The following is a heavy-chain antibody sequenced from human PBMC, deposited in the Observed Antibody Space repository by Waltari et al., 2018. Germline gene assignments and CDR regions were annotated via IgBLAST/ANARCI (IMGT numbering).Heavy chain of an antibody. CDR1: GGSISTNYD. CDR2: MQYRGST. Sequence: LQLQASGRGLVKASETVSLTCTASGGSISTNYDWGWIRQPPGKGLEWMGNMQYRGSTFYNPSLESRVTISLDTWKNQFSLRLSSVGAADTAVYFCGRIAFGDEGGYFQYWGQGTLVTVSS. V-gene: IGHV4-39*01. CDR3: GRIAFGDEGGYFQY. J-gene: IGHJ1*01. D-gene: IGHD4-17*01.